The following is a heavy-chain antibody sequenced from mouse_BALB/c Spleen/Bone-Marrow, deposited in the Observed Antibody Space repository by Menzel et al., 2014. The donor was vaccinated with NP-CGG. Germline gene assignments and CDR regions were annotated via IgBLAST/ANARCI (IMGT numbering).Heavy chain of an antibody. Sequence: EVMLVESGGGLVQPGGSLRLSCATSGFTFTDCYMNWVRQPPGKALEWLGFIRNKANGYTTEYSASVKSRFTISRDNSQNILYLQMNTLRADDSATYYCARDKGRVFFDYWGQGTTLTVSS. CDR2: IRNKANGYTT. CDR3: ARDKGRVFFDY. J-gene: IGHJ2*01. CDR1: GFTFTDCY. V-gene: IGHV7-3*02.